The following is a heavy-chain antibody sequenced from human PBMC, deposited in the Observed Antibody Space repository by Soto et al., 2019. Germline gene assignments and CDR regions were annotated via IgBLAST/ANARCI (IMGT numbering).Heavy chain of an antibody. J-gene: IGHJ3*02. V-gene: IGHV3-30*18. CDR1: GFTFSRYG. CDR3: AKDAQDAWVATIRGDAFDM. CDR2: ISFDGSNR. Sequence: QVQLVESGGGVVQPGKSLRLSCAASGFTFSRYGMHWVRQAPGKGLEWVAVISFDGSNRYYPDSVKGRFTISRDNSKNTLNLQMNSLRAEDTALYYCAKDAQDAWVATIRGDAFDMWGRGTMVTVSS. D-gene: IGHD5-12*01.